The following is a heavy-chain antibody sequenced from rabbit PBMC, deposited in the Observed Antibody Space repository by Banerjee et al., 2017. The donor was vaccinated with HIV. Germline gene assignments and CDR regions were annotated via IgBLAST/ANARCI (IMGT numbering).Heavy chain of an antibody. Sequence: EESGGDLVKPEGSLTLTCTASGFSISSSYWICWVRQAPGKGLEWIGCIYTGSGSTVYATWAKGRLTISKASWTTVTLQMTSLTAADTASYFCARSIAAYAYTTYGMDLWGPGTLVTVS. D-gene: IGHD6-1*01. CDR1: GFSISSSYW. CDR2: IYTGSGST. CDR3: ARSIAAYAYTTYGMDL. J-gene: IGHJ6*01. V-gene: IGHV1S45*01.